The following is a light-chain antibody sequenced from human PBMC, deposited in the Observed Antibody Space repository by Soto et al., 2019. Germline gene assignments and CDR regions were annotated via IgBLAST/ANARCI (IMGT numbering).Light chain of an antibody. CDR1: SSSIGSNP. J-gene: IGLJ1*01. Sequence: QAVVTQPPSASGTPGQRVTISCSGSSSSIGSNPVNWYQHLPGTAPRLLLCINDQRPSGVPDRFSGSKSGTSASLAISGLQSEDEADYYCAAWDNSLNAYVFGTGTKLTVL. CDR2: IND. V-gene: IGLV1-44*01. CDR3: AAWDNSLNAYV.